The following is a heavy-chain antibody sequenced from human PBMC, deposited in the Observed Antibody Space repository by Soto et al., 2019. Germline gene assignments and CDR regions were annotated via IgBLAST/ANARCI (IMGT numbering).Heavy chain of an antibody. D-gene: IGHD3-10*01. J-gene: IGHJ3*02. CDR3: ARDGGLLWFGGINALDI. CDR1: GGTFSSYA. CDR2: IIPIFGTA. V-gene: IGHV1-69*12. Sequence: QVPLVQSGAEVKKPGSSVKVSCKASGGTFSSYAISWVRQAPGQGLEWMGGIIPIFGTANYAQKFQGRVTITADESTSTAYKELSSLRSEDTAVYYCARDGGLLWFGGINALDIWGQGTMVTVSS.